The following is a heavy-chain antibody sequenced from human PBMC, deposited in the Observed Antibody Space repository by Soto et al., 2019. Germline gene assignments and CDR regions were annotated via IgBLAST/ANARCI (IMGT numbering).Heavy chain of an antibody. CDR2: IIPILGIA. Sequence: ASVKVSCKASGGTFSSYTISWVRQAPGQGLEWMGRIIPILGIANYAQKFQGRVTITADKSTSTAYMELSSLRSEDTAVYYCAGPLGLNGSGSYQLDYWGQGTLVTVSS. J-gene: IGHJ4*02. V-gene: IGHV1-69*02. D-gene: IGHD3-10*01. CDR3: AGPLGLNGSGSYQLDY. CDR1: GGTFSSYT.